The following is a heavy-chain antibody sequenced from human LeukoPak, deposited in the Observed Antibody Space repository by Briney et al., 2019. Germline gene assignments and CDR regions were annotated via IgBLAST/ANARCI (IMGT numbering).Heavy chain of an antibody. J-gene: IGHJ6*02. CDR2: IWYDGSNK. CDR1: GFTFSSYG. V-gene: IGHV3-33*01. Sequence: GGSLRLSCVASGFTFSSYGMHWVRQAPGKGLEWVAVIWYDGSNKYYADSVKGRFTISRDNSKNTLYLQMNSLRAEDTALYHCARNNGMDVWGQGTTVIVSS. CDR3: ARNNGMDV.